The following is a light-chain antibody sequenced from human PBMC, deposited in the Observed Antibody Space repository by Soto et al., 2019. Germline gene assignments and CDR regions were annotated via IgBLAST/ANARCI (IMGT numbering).Light chain of an antibody. Sequence: DIQMTQSPSSLSASVGDRVTITCQASQTISSFLNWYHQKPGKAHKLLIYAASNLQSGVPSRFSGSGSGTDFTLTISSLQPGDFATYYCQQSYDTPWTFGQGTKLEIK. CDR1: QTISSF. CDR3: QQSYDTPWT. CDR2: AAS. V-gene: IGKV1-39*01. J-gene: IGKJ2*01.